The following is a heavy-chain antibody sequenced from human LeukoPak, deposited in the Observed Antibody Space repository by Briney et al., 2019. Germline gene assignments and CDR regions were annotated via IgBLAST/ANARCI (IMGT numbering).Heavy chain of an antibody. CDR2: IRSKANSYAT. CDR3: TRTYYDILTGYRYFDY. J-gene: IGHJ4*02. Sequence: GGSLRLFCAASGFTFSGSAMHWVRQASGEGLEWVGRIRSKANSYATAYAASVKGRFTISRDDSKNTAYLQMNSLKTEDTAVYYCTRTYYDILTGYRYFDYWGQGTLVTVSS. D-gene: IGHD3-9*01. V-gene: IGHV3-73*01. CDR1: GFTFSGSA.